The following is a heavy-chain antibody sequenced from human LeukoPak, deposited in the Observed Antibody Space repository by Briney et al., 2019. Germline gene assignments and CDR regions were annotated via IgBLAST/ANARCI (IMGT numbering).Heavy chain of an antibody. Sequence: ASVKVSCKASGYTFTGYYMHWVRQAPGQGLEWMGWINPNSGGTNYAQKFQGRVTMTRDTSISTAYMELSRLRSDDTAVYYCARVGAYSGSHRPYDYWGQGTLVTVSS. J-gene: IGHJ4*02. CDR2: INPNSGGT. CDR1: GYTFTGYY. V-gene: IGHV1-2*02. D-gene: IGHD1-26*01. CDR3: ARVGAYSGSHRPYDY.